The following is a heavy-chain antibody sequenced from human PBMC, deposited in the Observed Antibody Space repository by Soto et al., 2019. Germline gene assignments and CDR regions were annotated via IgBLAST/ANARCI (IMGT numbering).Heavy chain of an antibody. Sequence: PSETMSVTSTVAGGSISSIGCYWGWIRQPPGKGLEWIGSIYYSGSTYYNPSLKSRVTISVDTSKNQFSLKLSSVTAADTAVYYCARHDWAKPFDYWGQGTLVTVSS. CDR2: IYYSGST. CDR3: ARHDWAKPFDY. J-gene: IGHJ4*02. CDR1: GGSISSIGCY. D-gene: IGHD3-9*01. V-gene: IGHV4-39*01.